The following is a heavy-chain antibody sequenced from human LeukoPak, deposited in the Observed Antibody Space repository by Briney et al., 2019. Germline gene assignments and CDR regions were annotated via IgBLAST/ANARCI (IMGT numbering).Heavy chain of an antibody. J-gene: IGHJ3*02. CDR3: ARAYSSGWSRVAFDI. V-gene: IGHV3-21*01. CDR2: ISSSSSYI. Sequence: GGSLRLSCAASGFTFSSYSMNWVRQAPGKGLEWVSSISSSSSYIYYADSVKGRFTISRDNAKNSLYLQMNSLRAEDTAMYYCARAYSSGWSRVAFDIWGQGTMVTVSS. D-gene: IGHD6-19*01. CDR1: GFTFSSYS.